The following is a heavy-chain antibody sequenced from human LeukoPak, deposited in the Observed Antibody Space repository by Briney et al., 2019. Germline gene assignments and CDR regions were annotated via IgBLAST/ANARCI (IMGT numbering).Heavy chain of an antibody. D-gene: IGHD3-3*01. J-gene: IGHJ4*02. CDR3: ARHNPIWSGYYTGYFDY. CDR2: IYYSGST. V-gene: IGHV4-59*08. CDR1: GGSISSYY. Sequence: SETLSLTCTVSGGSISSYYWSWIRQPPGKGLEWIGYIYYSGSTNYNPSLKSRVTISVDTSKNQFSLKLSSVTAADTAVYYCARHNPIWSGYYTGYFDYWGQGTLVTVSS.